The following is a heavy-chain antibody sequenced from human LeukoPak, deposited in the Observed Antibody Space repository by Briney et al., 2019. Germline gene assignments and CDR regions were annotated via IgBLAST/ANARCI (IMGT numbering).Heavy chain of an antibody. CDR3: ARGAGAAGGRDYYSDY. CDR1: GFTFSSYA. V-gene: IGHV3-30*04. J-gene: IGHJ4*02. Sequence: GGSLRLSCAGSGFTFSSYAFHWVRQAPGKGLEWVAVVSDDANAKHYTDSVKGRFTISRDNSGNTLYLQMNSLRPEDTAVYYCARGAGAAGGRDYYSDYWGQGMLVTVSS. CDR2: VSDDANAK. D-gene: IGHD6-13*01.